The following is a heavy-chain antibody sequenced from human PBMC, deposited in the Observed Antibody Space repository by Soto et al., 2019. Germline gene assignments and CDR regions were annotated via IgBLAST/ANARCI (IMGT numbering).Heavy chain of an antibody. D-gene: IGHD5-12*01. CDR2: INHSGST. J-gene: IGHJ4*02. Sequence: KPSETLSLTCAVSGGSISSSNWWSWVRQPPGKGLEWIGEINHSGSTNYNPSLKSRVTISVDTSKNQFSLKLSSVTAADTAVYYCARAGALSTNYFDYWGQGTLVTVSS. CDR1: GGSISSSNW. CDR3: ARAGALSTNYFDY. V-gene: IGHV4-4*02.